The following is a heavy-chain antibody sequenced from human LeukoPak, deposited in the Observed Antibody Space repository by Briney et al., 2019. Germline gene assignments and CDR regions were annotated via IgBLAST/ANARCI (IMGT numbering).Heavy chain of an antibody. V-gene: IGHV3-7*04. D-gene: IGHD3-9*01. CDR2: INQPGSAT. CDR1: GFTSSNDW. CDR3: ARGGSGTGYYYFDY. J-gene: IGHJ4*02. Sequence: GGSLRLSCAASGFTSSNDWMSWVRQALGKGLESVANINQPGSATYYVDSVKGRFTISRDNAKNSVYLQMNSLRAEDTAVYYCARGGSGTGYYYFDYWGQGPPVTVSS.